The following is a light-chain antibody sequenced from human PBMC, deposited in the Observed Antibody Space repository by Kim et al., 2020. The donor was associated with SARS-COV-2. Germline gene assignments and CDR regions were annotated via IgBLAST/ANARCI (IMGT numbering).Light chain of an antibody. V-gene: IGLV8-61*01. Sequence: QTVVTQESSFSVSPGGTVTLTCGLSSGSVSTSYYPSWYQQAPGQAPRTLIYNTNTRSSGVPDRFSGSILGNKAALTITGAQADDGSDYYCVLYMGSGIWVFGGGTQLTVL. J-gene: IGLJ3*02. CDR1: SGSVSTSYY. CDR2: NTN. CDR3: VLYMGSGIWV.